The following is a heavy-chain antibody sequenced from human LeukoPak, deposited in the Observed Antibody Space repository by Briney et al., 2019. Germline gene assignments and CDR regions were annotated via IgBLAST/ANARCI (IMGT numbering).Heavy chain of an antibody. Sequence: VSVKVSCKASGYTFTGYYMHWVRQAPGQGLEWMGWINPNSGGTNYAQKFQGRVTMTRDTSISTAYMELSRLRSDDTAVYYCARDPVFGVVTYYYYYMDVWGKGTTATVSS. D-gene: IGHD3-3*01. J-gene: IGHJ6*03. CDR1: GYTFTGYY. V-gene: IGHV1-2*02. CDR3: ARDPVFGVVTYYYYYMDV. CDR2: INPNSGGT.